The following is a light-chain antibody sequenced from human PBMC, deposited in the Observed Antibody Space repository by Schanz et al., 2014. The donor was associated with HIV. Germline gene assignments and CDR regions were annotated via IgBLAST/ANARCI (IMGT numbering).Light chain of an antibody. CDR1: QSVNNNY. V-gene: IGKV3-20*01. CDR3: QQYGISPFT. J-gene: IGKJ3*01. CDR2: GAS. Sequence: EIVLTQPPGTLSLSPGERANLSCRASQSVNNNYLAWYQQKPTQSPRLLIFGASNRASGTPDRFSGSGSGTDFTLTISRLEAEDFAVYYCQQYGISPFTFGPGTKVDIK.